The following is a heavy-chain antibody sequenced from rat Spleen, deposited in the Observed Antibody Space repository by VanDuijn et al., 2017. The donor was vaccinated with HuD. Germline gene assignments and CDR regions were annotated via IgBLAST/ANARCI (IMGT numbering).Heavy chain of an antibody. J-gene: IGHJ2*01. V-gene: IGHV3-1*01. Sequence: VQLKESGPGLVQPSQSLSLTCSVTGYSINSNYWGWIRKFPGNKMEWMGYISYSGSTTYNPSLKSRISITRDTSKNQFFLQLNSVTTEDTATYYCARSRAPSYYSSYIDYLDYWGQGVMVTVSS. CDR1: GYSINSNY. CDR3: ARSRAPSYYSSYIDYLDY. D-gene: IGHD1-2*01. CDR2: ISYSGST.